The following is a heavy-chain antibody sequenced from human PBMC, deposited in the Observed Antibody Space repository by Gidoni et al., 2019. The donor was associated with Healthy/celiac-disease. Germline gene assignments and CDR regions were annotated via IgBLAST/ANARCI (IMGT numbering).Heavy chain of an antibody. D-gene: IGHD4-17*01. CDR3: ARDRYGGNPVLIDY. CDR1: GFTFSSYG. V-gene: IGHV3-33*01. Sequence: QVQLVESGGGVVQPGRSLRLSGAASGFTFSSYGMHWVRHAPGKGLEWVAVICYDGSNKYYADSVKGRFTISRDNSKNTLYLQMNSLRAEDTAVYYCARDRYGGNPVLIDYWGQGTLVTVSS. J-gene: IGHJ4*02. CDR2: ICYDGSNK.